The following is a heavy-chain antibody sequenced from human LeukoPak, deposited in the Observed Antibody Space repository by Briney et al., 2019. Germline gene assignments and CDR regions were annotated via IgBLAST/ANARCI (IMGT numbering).Heavy chain of an antibody. Sequence: ASVTVSCKASGYTFTGYYMHWVRQAPGQGLEWMGWINPNSGGTNYAQKFQGRVTMTRDTSISTAYMELSRLRSDDTAVYYCARGVMVWYSSSSAGYWGQGTLVTVSS. CDR3: ARGVMVWYSSSSAGY. D-gene: IGHD6-6*01. V-gene: IGHV1-2*02. CDR1: GYTFTGYY. CDR2: INPNSGGT. J-gene: IGHJ4*02.